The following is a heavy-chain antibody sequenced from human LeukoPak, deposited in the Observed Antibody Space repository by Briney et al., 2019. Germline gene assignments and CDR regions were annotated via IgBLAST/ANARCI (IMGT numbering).Heavy chain of an antibody. Sequence: GGSLRLSCAASGFTFDDYGMSWVRQAPGKGLEWVSGINWNGGSTGYADSVKGRFTISRDNAKNSLYLRMNSLRAEDTALYYCAREADCTNGVCYADFDYWGQGTLVTVSS. CDR2: INWNGGST. V-gene: IGHV3-20*04. CDR3: AREADCTNGVCYADFDY. D-gene: IGHD2-8*01. CDR1: GFTFDDYG. J-gene: IGHJ4*02.